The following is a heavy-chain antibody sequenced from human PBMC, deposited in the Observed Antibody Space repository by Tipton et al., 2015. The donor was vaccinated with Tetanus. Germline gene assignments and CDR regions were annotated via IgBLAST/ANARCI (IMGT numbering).Heavy chain of an antibody. CDR3: ARANYDFPKKGPFDS. CDR2: ISSSGST. V-gene: IGHV4-61*08. Sequence: TLSLTCTVSGGSLRGGDHYWSWIRQPPGKGLEWLAYISSSGSTNSNYSLKSRITISRDTSKNQFSLKPASVTTADTAVYFCARANYDFPKKGPFDSWGQGTLVIVSS. J-gene: IGHJ4*02. CDR1: GGSLRGGDHY. D-gene: IGHD3-3*01.